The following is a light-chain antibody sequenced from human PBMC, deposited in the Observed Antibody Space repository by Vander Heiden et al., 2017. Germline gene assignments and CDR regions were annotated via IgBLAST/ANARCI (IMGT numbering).Light chain of an antibody. Sequence: EVVLTKSSATSLLSPVERATLSCRASEGVSRYLAWYQQKPGQAPGLLIYDASNRASGIPARFSGSGSGTDFTLTISTLEPEDFAVYYCQQRANWPPEYTFGQGTKLEI. CDR2: DAS. CDR1: EGVSRY. CDR3: QQRANWPPEYT. J-gene: IGKJ2*01. V-gene: IGKV3-11*01.